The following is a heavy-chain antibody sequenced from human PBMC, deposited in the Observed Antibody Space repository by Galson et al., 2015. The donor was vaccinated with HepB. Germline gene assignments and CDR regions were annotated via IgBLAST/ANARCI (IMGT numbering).Heavy chain of an antibody. CDR2: ISYSGTTT. D-gene: IGHD5-12*01. J-gene: IGHJ4*02. Sequence: SLRLSCAASGFNFDHYAITWVRQAPGEGLEWVSGISYSGTTTHYADSVKGRFTISRDNSKKTLFLQMNSLRVEDTALYYCAKVAYEYSGKYWGFDHWGQGALVTVSS. V-gene: IGHV3-23*01. CDR1: GFNFDHYA. CDR3: AKVAYEYSGKYWGFDH.